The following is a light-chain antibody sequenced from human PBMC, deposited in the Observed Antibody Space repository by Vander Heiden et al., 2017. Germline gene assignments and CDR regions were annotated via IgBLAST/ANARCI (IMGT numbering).Light chain of an antibody. V-gene: IGLV1-40*01. J-gene: IGLJ2*01. CDR2: GNS. CDR1: SSNIGAGYD. Sequence: QSVLTQPPSVSGAPGQRVTISCTGSSSNIGAGYDVYWYQQLPGTAPKPLIYGNSNRPSGVPYRFSGSKSGTSASLAITGLQAEDEADYYCQSYDSSLSGSVVFGGGTKLTVL. CDR3: QSYDSSLSGSVV.